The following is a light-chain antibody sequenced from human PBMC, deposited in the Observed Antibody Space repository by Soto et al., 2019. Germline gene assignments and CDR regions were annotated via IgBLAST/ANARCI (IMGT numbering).Light chain of an antibody. Sequence: TVLTQSPATLSLSPGERATLSCRASQSVSRYLAWYQQKPGQAPRLLIYDASNRALGIPARFSGSGSGADFTLTISSLEPEDFAVYFCQQRSNWPYTFGQGTKLEIK. V-gene: IGKV3-11*01. CDR3: QQRSNWPYT. J-gene: IGKJ2*01. CDR1: QSVSRY. CDR2: DAS.